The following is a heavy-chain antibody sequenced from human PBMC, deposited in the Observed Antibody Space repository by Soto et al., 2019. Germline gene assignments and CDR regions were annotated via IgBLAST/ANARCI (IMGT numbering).Heavy chain of an antibody. CDR3: AGADTGYYGDS. CDR1: GGSFSNYA. J-gene: IGHJ4*02. Sequence: QVQLLQSGAEVKKPGSSMKVSCTISGGSFSNYAISWLRQAPGQSFEWMGGIIPIFGKADYAQKFQARLTIDADDSTSTAYMELSSLTTEYTATYFCAGADTGYYGDSCGQGALVTVSS. D-gene: IGHD3-9*01. V-gene: IGHV1-69*12. CDR2: IIPIFGKA.